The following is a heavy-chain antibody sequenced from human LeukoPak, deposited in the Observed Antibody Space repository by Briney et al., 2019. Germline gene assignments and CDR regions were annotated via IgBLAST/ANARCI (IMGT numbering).Heavy chain of an antibody. CDR3: ARDRAYSGYDYTSDY. V-gene: IGHV4-30-4*01. Sequence: PSETLSLTCTVSGGSIRSGDYFWSWIRQPPGKSLEWPGYIYYIGTTYYNPSLKSRITMSVDTSKNQFSLKLSSVTAADTAVYYCARDRAYSGYDYTSDYWGQGTLVTVSS. D-gene: IGHD5-12*01. CDR2: IYYIGTT. CDR1: GGSIRSGDYF. J-gene: IGHJ4*02.